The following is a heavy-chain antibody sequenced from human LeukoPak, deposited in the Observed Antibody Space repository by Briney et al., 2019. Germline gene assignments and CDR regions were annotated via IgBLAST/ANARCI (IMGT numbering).Heavy chain of an antibody. D-gene: IGHD1-1*01. CDR1: GFTFCSYA. V-gene: IGHV3-23*01. CDR3: AKAPGRYYFDY. J-gene: IGHJ4*02. CDR2: ISGSGGST. Sequence: GSLRLSCAASGFTFCSYAMSWVRQGPGKGLEWVSAISGSGGSTYYADSVKGRFTISRDNSKNTLYLQMYSLRAEDTAVYYCAKAPGRYYFDYWGQGTLVTVSS.